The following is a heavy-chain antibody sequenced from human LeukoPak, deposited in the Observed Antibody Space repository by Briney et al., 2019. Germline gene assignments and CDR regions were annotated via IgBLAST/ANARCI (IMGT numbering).Heavy chain of an antibody. D-gene: IGHD1-26*01. Sequence: PGGSLRLSCAASGFTFSSYAMSWVRQAPGKGLEWVSAISGSGGSTYYADSVTGRFTISRDNSKNTLYLQMNSLRAEDTAVYYCAKGIFEYSDVDALDIWGQGTMVTVTS. CDR1: GFTFSSYA. J-gene: IGHJ3*02. CDR2: ISGSGGST. V-gene: IGHV3-23*01. CDR3: AKGIFEYSDVDALDI.